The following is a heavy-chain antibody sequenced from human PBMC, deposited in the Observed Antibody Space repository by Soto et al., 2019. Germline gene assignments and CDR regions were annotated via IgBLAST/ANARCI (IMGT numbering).Heavy chain of an antibody. CDR3: AREPLITMVRGVINWFDP. CDR1: GYTFTSYA. CDR2: INTNTGNP. V-gene: IGHV7-4-1*02. J-gene: IGHJ5*02. D-gene: IGHD3-10*01. Sequence: ASVKVSCKASGYTFTSYAMNWVRQAPGQGLEWMGWINTNTGNPTYAQGFTGRFVFSLDTSVSTAYLQISSLKAEDTAVYYCAREPLITMVRGVINWFDPWGQGTLVTVSS.